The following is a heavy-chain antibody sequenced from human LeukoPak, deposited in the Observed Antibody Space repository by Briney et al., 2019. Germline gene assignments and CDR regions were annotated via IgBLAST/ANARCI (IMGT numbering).Heavy chain of an antibody. CDR3: ARGDPHADL. Sequence: GGSLRLSCAASGFDLNTYEMNWVRQAPGKGLEWIADITISGHTKNYADSVKGRFTISRDNAGTSLYLQMNSLRAEDTGVYYCARGDPHADLWGQGTLVTVSS. CDR1: GFDLNTYE. V-gene: IGHV3-48*03. CDR2: ITISGHTK. J-gene: IGHJ5*02.